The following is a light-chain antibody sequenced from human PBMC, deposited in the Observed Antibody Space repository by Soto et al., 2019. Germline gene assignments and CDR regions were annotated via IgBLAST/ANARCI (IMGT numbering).Light chain of an antibody. V-gene: IGKV1-5*01. Sequence: DIQMTQSPSTLSASVGDRVTITCRASQSISSWLAWYQQKPGKAPKLLIHEASRLESGVPSRFSGSGSGTEFTLTISGLHPEDFATYYCQQYTNFPLTFGGGTRVEIK. CDR3: QQYTNFPLT. J-gene: IGKJ4*01. CDR2: EAS. CDR1: QSISSW.